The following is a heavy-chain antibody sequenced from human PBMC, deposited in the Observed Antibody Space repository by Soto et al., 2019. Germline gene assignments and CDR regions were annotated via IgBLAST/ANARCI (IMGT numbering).Heavy chain of an antibody. Sequence: QMQLQQWGAGLLKPSETLSLTCAVYGDSFTSYHWSWIRQAPGKGLEWIGDVNPTGRTNYNPSLRSRVTVSLDKSKNQFSLQLSSVTAADTAVYYCATLRAVAATGWFDPWGQGSLVTVSS. CDR1: GDSFTSYH. CDR3: ATLRAVAATGWFDP. CDR2: VNPTGRT. V-gene: IGHV4-34*02. J-gene: IGHJ5*02. D-gene: IGHD6-19*01.